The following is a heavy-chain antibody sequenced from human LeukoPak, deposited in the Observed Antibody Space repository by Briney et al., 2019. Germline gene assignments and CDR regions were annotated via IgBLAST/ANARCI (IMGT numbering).Heavy chain of an antibody. V-gene: IGHV4-34*01. D-gene: IGHD3-3*01. Sequence: SETLSLTCAVYGGSLSGSYWSWIRQPPGKGLEWIGEVNHSGSANYNPSLKSRVTLSIDKSKNQFSLNLNSVTAADTAVYYCARARRDSGYYKVDYWGQGTLVTVSS. CDR1: GGSLSGSY. J-gene: IGHJ4*02. CDR3: ARARRDSGYYKVDY. CDR2: VNHSGSA.